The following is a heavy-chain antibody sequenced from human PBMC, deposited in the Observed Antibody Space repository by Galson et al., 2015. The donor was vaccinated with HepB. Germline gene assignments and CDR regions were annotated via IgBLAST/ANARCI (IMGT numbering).Heavy chain of an antibody. V-gene: IGHV3-15*04. CDR1: GFSFTNAW. CDR2: IESKNDGGTT. J-gene: IGHJ4*02. CDR3: TDLYYPGF. Sequence: SLRLSCAASGFSFTNAWMNWVRQAPGKGLEWVGRIESKNDGGTTDYATPVQGRFTISRDDSKSTLYLQMNSLDTEDTAIYYCTDLYYPGFWGQGTLVTVSS. D-gene: IGHD3-10*01.